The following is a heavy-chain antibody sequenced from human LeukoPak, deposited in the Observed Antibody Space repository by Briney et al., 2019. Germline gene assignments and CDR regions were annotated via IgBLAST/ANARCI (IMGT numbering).Heavy chain of an antibody. J-gene: IGHJ4*02. CDR1: GFTFSSYA. Sequence: HPGGSLRLSCAASGFTFSSYAMSWVRQAPGKGLEWVSAISGSGGSTYYADSVKGRFTISRDNAKNSLYLQMNSLRAEDTAVYYCARDLEDYNNYGEMAIWGQGALVTVSS. V-gene: IGHV3-23*01. D-gene: IGHD4-11*01. CDR3: ARDLEDYNNYGEMAI. CDR2: ISGSGGST.